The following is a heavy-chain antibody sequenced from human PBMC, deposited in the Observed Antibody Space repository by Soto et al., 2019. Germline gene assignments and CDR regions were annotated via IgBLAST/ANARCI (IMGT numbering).Heavy chain of an antibody. D-gene: IGHD1-7*01. CDR1: GGTFSSYP. J-gene: IGHJ4*02. Sequence: QVQLVQSGAEVKKPGSSVKVSCKASGGTFSSYPISWVRQAPGQGLEWMGRIIPILDITDYAQRFRGRVTITADNSTSTASMELSSLSSDDTAVYYCARPTSTGTTSWYYFGYWGQGTMVTVSS. CDR3: ARPTSTGTTSWYYFGY. V-gene: IGHV1-69*02. CDR2: IIPILDIT.